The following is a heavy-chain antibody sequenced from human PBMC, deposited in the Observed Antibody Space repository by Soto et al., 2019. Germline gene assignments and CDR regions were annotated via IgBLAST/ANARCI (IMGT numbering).Heavy chain of an antibody. CDR2: VSPYNGDT. CDR1: GYTFTTSG. CDR3: AGEVCHMDV. J-gene: IGHJ6*02. Sequence: ASVKVSCKASGYTFTTSGINWVRQAPRQGLEGMGWVSPYNGDTTCAQKVQGRVTMTTDKSTSTAYLELRSPRSDDPAVSYCAGEVCHMDVSGQRPTVTVSS. D-gene: IGHD2-8*01. V-gene: IGHV1-18*04.